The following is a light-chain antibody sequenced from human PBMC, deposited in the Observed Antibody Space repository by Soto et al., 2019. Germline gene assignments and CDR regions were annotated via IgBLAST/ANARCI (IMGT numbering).Light chain of an antibody. CDR1: SSDVGGYNY. Sequence: QSVLTQPASVSGSPGQSITISCTGTSSDVGGYNYVSWYQQHPGKAPKLMIYDVSNRPSGVSNRFSGSKSGNTASLTISGLQAEYDADYYCSSYPSSSLYVFGTGTKVTVL. V-gene: IGLV2-14*01. J-gene: IGLJ1*01. CDR2: DVS. CDR3: SSYPSSSLYV.